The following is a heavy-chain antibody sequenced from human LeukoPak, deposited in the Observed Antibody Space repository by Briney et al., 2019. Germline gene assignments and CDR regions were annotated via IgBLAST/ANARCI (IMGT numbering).Heavy chain of an antibody. CDR1: GFTFSSYG. CDR3: AKDGALRQWLVSGDYYYGMDV. Sequence: GGSLRLSCAASGFTFSSYGMHWVRQAPGKGLEWVAIISYDGSDKYYADSVKGRLTISRDNSKNTLYVQMNSPRAEDTAIYYCAKDGALRQWLVSGDYYYGMDVWGKGTTVTVSS. CDR2: ISYDGSDK. V-gene: IGHV3-30*18. D-gene: IGHD6-19*01. J-gene: IGHJ6*04.